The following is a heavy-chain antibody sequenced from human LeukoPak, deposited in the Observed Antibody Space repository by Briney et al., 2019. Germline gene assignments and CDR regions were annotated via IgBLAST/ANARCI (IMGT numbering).Heavy chain of an antibody. J-gene: IGHJ4*02. CDR3: ARDRRNYYDSSGGRDY. Sequence: SETLSLTCAGYGGSFSGYYWSWIRQPPGKGLEWIGEINHSGSTNYNPSLKSRVTISVDTSKNQFSLKLSSVTAADTAVYYCARDRRNYYDSSGGRDYWGQGTLVTVSS. CDR1: GGSFSGYY. D-gene: IGHD3-22*01. V-gene: IGHV4-34*01. CDR2: INHSGST.